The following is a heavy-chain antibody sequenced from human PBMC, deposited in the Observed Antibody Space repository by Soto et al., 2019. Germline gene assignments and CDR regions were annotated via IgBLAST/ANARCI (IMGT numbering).Heavy chain of an antibody. CDR2: ISGSGGST. J-gene: IGHJ4*02. CDR3: AKVHYYGDYYFDY. D-gene: IGHD4-17*01. CDR1: GFTFSSYA. Sequence: PGGSLRLSWAASGFTFSSYAMSWVRQDPGKGLEWVSAISGSGGSTYYADSVKGRFTISRDNSKNTLYLQMNSLRAEDTAVYYCAKVHYYGDYYFDYWGQGTLVTVSS. V-gene: IGHV3-23*01.